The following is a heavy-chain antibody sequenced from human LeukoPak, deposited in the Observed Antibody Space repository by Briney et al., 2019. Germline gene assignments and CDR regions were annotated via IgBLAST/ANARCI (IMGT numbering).Heavy chain of an antibody. D-gene: IGHD3-16*01. CDR2: ISSSGSSL. CDR1: GFTFSSHN. J-gene: IGHJ4*02. Sequence: GGSLRLSCAASGFTFSSHNMNWVRQAPGKAREWVSYISSSGSSLFYADSVKGRFTISRDNAKNSLYLQMNSLRAEDTAVYYCARETWGVSFDYWAQGTLVTVSS. V-gene: IGHV3-48*01. CDR3: ARETWGVSFDY.